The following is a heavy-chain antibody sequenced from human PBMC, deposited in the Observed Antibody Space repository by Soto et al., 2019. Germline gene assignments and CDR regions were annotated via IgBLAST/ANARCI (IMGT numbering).Heavy chain of an antibody. V-gene: IGHV3-53*01. J-gene: IGHJ4*02. CDR2: IYSGGST. CDR1: GFTVSSNY. Sequence: EVQLVESGGGLIQPGGSLRLSCAASGFTVSSNYMSWVRQAPGKGLEWVSVIYSGGSTYYADYVKGRFTISRDNSKNTLYLHMNRLRAVDTGVYYCARGADTAMVTFWFDYWGQGTLVTVSS. CDR3: ARGADTAMVTFWFDY. D-gene: IGHD5-18*01.